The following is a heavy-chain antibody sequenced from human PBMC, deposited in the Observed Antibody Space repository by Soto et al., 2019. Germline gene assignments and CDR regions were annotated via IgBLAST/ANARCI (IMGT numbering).Heavy chain of an antibody. CDR3: ARAILWFGVTYGMDV. V-gene: IGHV3-33*01. CDR2: IWYDGSNK. CDR1: GFTFSSYG. D-gene: IGHD3-10*01. J-gene: IGHJ6*02. Sequence: QVQLVESGGGVVQPGRSLRLSCAASGFTFSSYGMHWVRQAPGKGLEWVAVIWYDGSNKYYADSVKGRFSISRDNSKNTLYLQMNSLRAEDTPVYYCARAILWFGVTYGMDVWGQGTTVTVSS.